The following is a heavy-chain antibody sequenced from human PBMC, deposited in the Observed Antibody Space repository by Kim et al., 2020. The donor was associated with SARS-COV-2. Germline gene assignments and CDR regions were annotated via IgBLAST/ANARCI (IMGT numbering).Heavy chain of an antibody. J-gene: IGHJ4*02. CDR2: IWYDGSNK. CDR1: GFTFSSYG. CDR3: ARGGGGSYDYFDY. V-gene: IGHV3-33*01. D-gene: IGHD1-26*01. Sequence: GGSLRLSCAASGFTFSSYGMHWVRQAPGKGLEWVAVIWYDGSNKYYADSVKGRFTISRDNSKNTLYLQMNSLRAEDTAVYYCARGGGGSYDYFDYWGQGTLVTVSS.